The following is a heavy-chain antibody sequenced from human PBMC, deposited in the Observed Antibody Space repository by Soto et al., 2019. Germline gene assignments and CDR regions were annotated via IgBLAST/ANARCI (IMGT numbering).Heavy chain of an antibody. CDR3: ARRGDGFQGYYDILTAPRRKHYYYGMDV. Sequence: PGGSLKLSCKGSGYSFTSYWISWVRQMPGKGLEWRGRIEPSDSYTNYSPSFQGHVTISADKSISTAYLQWSSLKASDTAMYYCARRGDGFQGYYDILTAPRRKHYYYGMDVWGQGTTVTVSS. V-gene: IGHV5-10-1*01. D-gene: IGHD3-9*01. J-gene: IGHJ6*02. CDR2: IEPSDSYT. CDR1: GYSFTSYW.